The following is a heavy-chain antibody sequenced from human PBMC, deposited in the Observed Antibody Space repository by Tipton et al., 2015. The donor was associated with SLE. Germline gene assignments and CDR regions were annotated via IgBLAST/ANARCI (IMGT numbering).Heavy chain of an antibody. J-gene: IGHJ2*01. CDR1: GGSISSNGYY. Sequence: LRLSCTVSGGSISSNGYYWGWIRPPPGKGLEWIGNIYYSGSTYYNPSLKSRVIMSVDTSKKQFSLKLSSVTAADTAVYYCARRIPGSSGYLDWYFDLWGRGTLVTVSS. CDR2: IYYSGST. D-gene: IGHD3-22*01. CDR3: ARRIPGSSGYLDWYFDL. V-gene: IGHV4-39*01.